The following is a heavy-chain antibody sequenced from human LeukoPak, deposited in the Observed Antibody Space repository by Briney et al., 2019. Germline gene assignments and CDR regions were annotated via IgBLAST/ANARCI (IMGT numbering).Heavy chain of an antibody. CDR3: ASFSDYYDSSGKPNLFDY. D-gene: IGHD3-22*01. Sequence: ASVKVSCKASGYTFTGYYMHWVRQAPGQGLEWMGRINPNSDGTNYAQKFQGRVTMTRDTSISTAYMELSRLRSDDTAVYYCASFSDYYDSSGKPNLFDYWGQGTLVTVSS. V-gene: IGHV1-2*06. CDR2: INPNSDGT. CDR1: GYTFTGYY. J-gene: IGHJ4*02.